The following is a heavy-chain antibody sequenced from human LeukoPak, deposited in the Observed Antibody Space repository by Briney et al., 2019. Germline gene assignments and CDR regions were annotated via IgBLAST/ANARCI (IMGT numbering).Heavy chain of an antibody. CDR3: ARPRGSSSWYGAYYFDY. D-gene: IGHD6-13*01. J-gene: IGHJ4*02. Sequence: ASVKVSCKASGYTFTGCYMHWVRQAPGQGLEWMGWINPNSGGTNYAQKFQGRVTMTRDTSISTAYMELSRLRSDDTAVYYCARPRGSSSWYGAYYFDYWGQGTLVTVSS. CDR1: GYTFTGCY. CDR2: INPNSGGT. V-gene: IGHV1-2*02.